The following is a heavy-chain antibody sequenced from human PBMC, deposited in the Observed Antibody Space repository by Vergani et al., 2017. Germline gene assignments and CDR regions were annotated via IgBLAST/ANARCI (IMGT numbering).Heavy chain of an antibody. D-gene: IGHD5-12*01. J-gene: IGHJ6*02. Sequence: QVQLVQSGAEVKKPGASVKVSCKASGYTFTGYYMHWVRQAPGQGLEWMGWINPNSGGTNYEQKFQGRVTMTRDTSISTDYMELSRLRSDDTAVYYCARDGAPVATIISPCYYYGMDVWGQGTTVTVSS. CDR2: INPNSGGT. CDR1: GYTFTGYY. CDR3: ARDGAPVATIISPCYYYGMDV. V-gene: IGHV1-2*02.